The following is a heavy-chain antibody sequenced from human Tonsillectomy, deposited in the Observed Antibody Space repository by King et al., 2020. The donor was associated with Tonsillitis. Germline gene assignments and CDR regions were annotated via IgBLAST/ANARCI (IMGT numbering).Heavy chain of an antibody. CDR2: IYHSGST. D-gene: IGHD1-26*01. J-gene: IGHJ5*02. CDR3: ARGEGFDP. CDR1: GGSISSGGYS. Sequence: QLQESGSGLVKPSQTLSLTCAVSGGSISSGGYSWSWIRQPPGKGLEWIGYIYHSGSTYYNPSLKSRVTISVDRSKNQFSLKLSSVTAADTAVYYCARGEGFDPWGQGTLVTVSP. V-gene: IGHV4-30-2*01.